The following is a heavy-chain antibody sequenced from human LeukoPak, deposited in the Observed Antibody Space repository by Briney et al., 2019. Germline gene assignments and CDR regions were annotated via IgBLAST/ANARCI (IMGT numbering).Heavy chain of an antibody. V-gene: IGHV1-69*05. J-gene: IGHJ4*02. Sequence: ASVKVSCKASGGTFSSYAISWVRQAPGQGLEWMGGIIPIFGTANYAQKFQGRVTITTDESTSTAYMELSSLRSEDTAVYYCARGLGPAVAGYYYFDYWGQGTLVTVSS. D-gene: IGHD6-19*01. CDR1: GGTFSSYA. CDR3: ARGLGPAVAGYYYFDY. CDR2: IIPIFGTA.